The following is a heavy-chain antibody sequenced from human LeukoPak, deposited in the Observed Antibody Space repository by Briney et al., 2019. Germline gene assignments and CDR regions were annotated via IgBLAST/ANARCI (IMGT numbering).Heavy chain of an antibody. Sequence: SVKVSCKASGGTFSSYAISWVRQAPGQGLEWMGGIIPIFGTANYAQKFQARVTITTDESTSTAYMELSSLRSEDTAVYYCAREMPEYSSSLDYWGQGTLVTVSS. J-gene: IGHJ4*02. CDR2: IIPIFGTA. V-gene: IGHV1-69*05. CDR1: GGTFSSYA. D-gene: IGHD6-6*01. CDR3: AREMPEYSSSLDY.